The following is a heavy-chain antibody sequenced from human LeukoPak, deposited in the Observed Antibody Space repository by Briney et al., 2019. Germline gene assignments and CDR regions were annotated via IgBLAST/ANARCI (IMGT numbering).Heavy chain of an antibody. CDR1: GFTFSSCG. V-gene: IGHV3-21*01. CDR2: IGATGTDR. CDR3: ATETIGRHYDY. J-gene: IGHJ4*02. Sequence: GGSLRLSCAASGFTFSSCGFNWVRQAPGKGLEWVSSIGATGTDRYYADSVRGRFTISRDNAKNSMYLQMDSLRDEDTAVYYCATETIGRHYDYWGQGTLLTVSS. D-gene: IGHD1-14*01.